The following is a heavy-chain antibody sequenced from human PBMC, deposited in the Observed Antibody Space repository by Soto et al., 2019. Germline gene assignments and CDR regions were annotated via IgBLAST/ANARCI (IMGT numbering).Heavy chain of an antibody. CDR1: GFPLSDSA. J-gene: IGHJ6*03. CDR3: TRHAGGQVEHSFYYYLMDV. D-gene: IGHD2-15*01. CDR2: IRSKTNNYAT. V-gene: IGHV3-73*01. Sequence: EVQLVESGGGLVQPGGSLKLACLASGFPLSDSAIHWVRKASGKGLEWVGRIRSKTNNYATTYGAPVRGTFTLSRDDLKNTASLQMTHVESEDAAVYYCTRHAGGQVEHSFYYYLMDVCGIGTTVSV.